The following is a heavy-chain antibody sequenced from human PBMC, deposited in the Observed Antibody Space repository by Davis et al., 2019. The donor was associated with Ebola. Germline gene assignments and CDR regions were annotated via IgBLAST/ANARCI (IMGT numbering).Heavy chain of an antibody. CDR1: GGSISSYY. J-gene: IGHJ6*02. CDR2: IYTSGST. D-gene: IGHD2-2*01. CDR3: ASGRWVVPAPEGYYYYGMDV. Sequence: SETLSLTCTVSGGSISSYYWSWIRQPAGKGLEWIGRIYTSGSTNYNPSLKSRFTMSVDTSKNQFSLMLSSVTASETAVYYCASGRWVVPAPEGYYYYGMDVWGQGTTVTVSS. V-gene: IGHV4-4*07.